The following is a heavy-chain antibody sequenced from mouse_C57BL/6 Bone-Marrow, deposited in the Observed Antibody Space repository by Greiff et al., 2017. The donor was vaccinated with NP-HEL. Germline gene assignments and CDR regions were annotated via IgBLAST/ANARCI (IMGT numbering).Heavy chain of an antibody. Sequence: QVHVKQSGAELVKPGASVKLSCKASGYTFTSYWMHWVKQRPGQGLEWIGMIHPNSGSTNYNEKFKSKATLTVDKSSSTAYMQLSSLTSEDSAVYYCARGGAYFDVWGTGTTVTVSS. J-gene: IGHJ1*03. CDR2: IHPNSGST. CDR1: GYTFTSYW. CDR3: ARGGAYFDV. V-gene: IGHV1-64*01.